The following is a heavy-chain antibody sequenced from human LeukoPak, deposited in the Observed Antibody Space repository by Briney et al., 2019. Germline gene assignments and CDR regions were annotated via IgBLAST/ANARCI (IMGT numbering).Heavy chain of an antibody. J-gene: IGHJ5*02. CDR1: GYTFTGYY. D-gene: IGHD3-3*01. CDR2: INPNSGGT. Sequence: ASVKVSCKASGYTFTGYYIHWVRQAPGQGLEWMGWINPNSGGTNYAQKFQGRVTMTRDTSISTAYMELSSLRSEDTAVYYCARSPPRTGFWSASAPTDP. CDR3: ARSPPRTGFWSASAPTDP. V-gene: IGHV1-2*02.